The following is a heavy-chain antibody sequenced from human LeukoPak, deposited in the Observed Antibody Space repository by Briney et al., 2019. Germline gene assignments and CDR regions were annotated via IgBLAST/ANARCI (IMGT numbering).Heavy chain of an antibody. CDR1: GFTFSDYN. CDR2: ITSDSRYK. J-gene: IGHJ6*03. V-gene: IGHV3-21*01. Sequence: GSLTLSCAASGFTFSDYNMNWVRQAPGKSLEWVSSITSDSRYKYYVDSVRGRFTISRDNAKNTLFLQIDSLRAEDTAVYYCARDPYSGTYGHLYYYYMDVWGKGTTVTISS. D-gene: IGHD1-26*01. CDR3: ARDPYSGTYGHLYYYYMDV.